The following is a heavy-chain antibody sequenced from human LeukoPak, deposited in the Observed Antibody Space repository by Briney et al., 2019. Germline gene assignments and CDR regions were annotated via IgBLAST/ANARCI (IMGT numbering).Heavy chain of an antibody. V-gene: IGHV3-21*01. D-gene: IGHD2-15*01. CDR1: GFSVRDNY. CDR2: ISSSSSYI. J-gene: IGHJ4*02. CDR3: ASGYCSGGSCYSAGSG. Sequence: GGSLRLSCAVSGFSVRDNYINWVRQAPGKGLEWVSSISSSSSYIYYADSVKGRFTISRDNAKNSLYLQMNSLRAEDTAVYYCASGYCSGGSCYSAGSGWGQGTLVTVSS.